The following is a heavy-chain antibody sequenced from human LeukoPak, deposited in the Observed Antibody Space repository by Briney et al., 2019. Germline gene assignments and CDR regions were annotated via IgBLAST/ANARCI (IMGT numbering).Heavy chain of an antibody. D-gene: IGHD3-22*01. CDR2: INHSGST. CDR3: ARGAGWSHYDSSGYREDAFDI. Sequence: SETLSLTCAVYGGSFSGYYWSWIRQPPGRGLEWIGEINHSGSTNYNPSLKSRVTISVDTSKNQFSLKLSSVTAADTAVYYCARGAGWSHYDSSGYREDAFDIWGQGTMVTVSS. V-gene: IGHV4-34*01. CDR1: GGSFSGYY. J-gene: IGHJ3*02.